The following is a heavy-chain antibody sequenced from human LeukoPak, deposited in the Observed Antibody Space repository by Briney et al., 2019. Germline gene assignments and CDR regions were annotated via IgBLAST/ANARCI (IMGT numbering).Heavy chain of an antibody. V-gene: IGHV5-51*01. J-gene: IGHJ4*02. CDR2: IYPGDSDT. D-gene: IGHD1-26*01. CDR1: GYSFTSYW. Sequence: GESLNISCTGSGYSFTSYWIGWVRQMPGKGLEWMGIIYPGDSDTRYSPSFQGPVTISAAKSISTAYLQRSSLKASVTAVYYCARGAFSGIDSSFDYWGPGTLVTVSS. CDR3: ARGAFSGIDSSFDY.